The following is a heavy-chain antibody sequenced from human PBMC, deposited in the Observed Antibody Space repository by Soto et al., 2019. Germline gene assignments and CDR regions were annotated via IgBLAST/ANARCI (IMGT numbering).Heavy chain of an antibody. CDR3: ARLARSFYYYGMDV. CDR2: IDPGDSYT. Sequence: GESLKISCKGSGYSFTSYWIGWVRQMPCKGLEWMGMIDPGDSYTSYSPSFQGHVTISADKSISTAYLQWSSLKASDTAMYYCARLARSFYYYGMDVWGQGTTVTVSS. V-gene: IGHV5-10-1*01. CDR1: GYSFTSYW. J-gene: IGHJ6*02. D-gene: IGHD6-13*01.